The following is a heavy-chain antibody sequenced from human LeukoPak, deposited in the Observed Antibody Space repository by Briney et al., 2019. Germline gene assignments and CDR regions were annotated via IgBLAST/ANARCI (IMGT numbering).Heavy chain of an antibody. D-gene: IGHD3-22*01. CDR1: GGSISSGGYY. V-gene: IGHV4-31*03. J-gene: IGHJ6*02. CDR3: ARDKAAGVITTLYYYGMDV. CDR2: IYYSGST. Sequence: SDTLSLTCTVSGGSISSGGYYWSWIRQHPGKGQEWIGYIYYSGSTYYNPSLKSRVTISVDTSKNQFSLKLSSVTAADTAVYYCARDKAAGVITTLYYYGMDVWGQGTTVTVSS.